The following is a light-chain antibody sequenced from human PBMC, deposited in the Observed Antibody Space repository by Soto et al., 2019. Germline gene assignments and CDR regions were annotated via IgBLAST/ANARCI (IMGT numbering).Light chain of an antibody. CDR2: DAS. CDR1: QSVSSY. J-gene: IGKJ3*01. Sequence: EILLTQSPATLSLSPGERATLSCRASQSVSSYLAWYQQKPGQAPRLLIYDASNRATGIPARFSGSGSGTDFTLTISSLEPEDFAVYYCQQRRNWPPRLTFGPGTEVDIK. V-gene: IGKV3-11*01. CDR3: QQRRNWPPRLT.